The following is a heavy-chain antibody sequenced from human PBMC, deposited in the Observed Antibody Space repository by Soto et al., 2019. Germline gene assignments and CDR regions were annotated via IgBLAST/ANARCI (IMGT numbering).Heavy chain of an antibody. J-gene: IGHJ4*02. CDR1: GYTFSTYY. CDR3: ARDDYNGYYFDY. D-gene: IGHD4-4*01. Sequence: ASVKVSCKASGYTFSTYYMHWVRQAPGQGYEWMGIINPSGGSTTYAQKFQGRVTMTRDTSTTTVYMELSSLKSEGTAVYYCARDDYNGYYFDYWGQGTLVTVSS. V-gene: IGHV1-46*01. CDR2: INPSGGST.